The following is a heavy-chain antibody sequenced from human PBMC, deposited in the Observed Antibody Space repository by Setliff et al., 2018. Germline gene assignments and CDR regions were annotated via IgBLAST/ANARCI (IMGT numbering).Heavy chain of an antibody. Sequence: TLSLTCSVSGGSISSGSDYWTWIRQPAGKGLEWIGQVYTSWSTNYNPSLKSRVTISLDTSKNQFSLKLSSVTAADTAVYYCARVNYGGNSHGYWGQGTLVTVSS. V-gene: IGHV4-61*09. CDR2: VYTSWST. CDR1: GGSISSGSDY. CDR3: ARVNYGGNSHGY. D-gene: IGHD4-17*01. J-gene: IGHJ4*02.